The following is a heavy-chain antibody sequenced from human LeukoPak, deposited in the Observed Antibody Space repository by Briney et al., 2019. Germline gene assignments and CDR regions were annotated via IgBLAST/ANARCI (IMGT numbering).Heavy chain of an antibody. J-gene: IGHJ4*02. Sequence: GRSLRLSCAASGFTFSSYAMHWVRQAPGKGLEWVAVISYDGSNKYYADSVKGRFTISRDNSRNTLYLQMNSLRAEDTAVYYCARADALTFLPEGGGIDYWGQGTLVTVSS. V-gene: IGHV3-30-3*01. CDR2: ISYDGSNK. CDR3: ARADALTFLPEGGGIDY. D-gene: IGHD3-16*01. CDR1: GFTFSSYA.